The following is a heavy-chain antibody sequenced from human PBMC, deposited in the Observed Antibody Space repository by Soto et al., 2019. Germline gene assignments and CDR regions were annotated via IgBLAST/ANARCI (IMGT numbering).Heavy chain of an antibody. CDR2: IYYSGST. Sequence: SETLSLTCTVSGGSISSYYWSWIRQPPGKGLEWIGYIYYSGSTNYNPYLKSRVTISVDTSKNQFSLKLSSVTAADTAVYYCARGLWDAKNFDYWGQGTLVTVSS. J-gene: IGHJ4*02. D-gene: IGHD1-26*01. CDR1: GGSISSYY. V-gene: IGHV4-59*01. CDR3: ARGLWDAKNFDY.